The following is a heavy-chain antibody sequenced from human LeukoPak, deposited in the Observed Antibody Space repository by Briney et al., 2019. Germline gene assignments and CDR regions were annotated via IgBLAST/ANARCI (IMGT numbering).Heavy chain of an antibody. J-gene: IGHJ4*02. Sequence: GGSLRLSCAASGLTFSSYEMNWVRQAPGKGLEWVSYISSSGSTIYYADSVKGRFTISRDNAKNSLYLQMNSLRAEDTAVYYCASRAITAAPWYFDYWGQGTLVTVSS. V-gene: IGHV3-48*03. CDR1: GLTFSSYE. CDR2: ISSSGSTI. D-gene: IGHD6-13*01. CDR3: ASRAITAAPWYFDY.